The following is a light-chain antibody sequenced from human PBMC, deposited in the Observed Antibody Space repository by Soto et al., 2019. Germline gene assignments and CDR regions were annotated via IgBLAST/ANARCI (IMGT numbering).Light chain of an antibody. J-gene: IGKJ1*01. CDR1: QSVDSY. Sequence: EIVLTQSPASLSLSPGERATLSCRASQSVDSYLAWYQHKPGQAPRLLIYDASNRATGIPDRFSGSGSGTEFTLTITSLQSEDFAVYYCQQYNNWPQWTFGQGTKVDI. CDR2: DAS. CDR3: QQYNNWPQWT. V-gene: IGKV3-11*01.